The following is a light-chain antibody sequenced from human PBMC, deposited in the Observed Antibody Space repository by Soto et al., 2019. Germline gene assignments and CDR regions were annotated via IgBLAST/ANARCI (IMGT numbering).Light chain of an antibody. V-gene: IGLV2-14*01. CDR3: ASITRSSTSV. CDR2: DVT. CDR1: SSDVGGYEY. J-gene: IGLJ1*01. Sequence: QSALSQPASVSGSPGQSITISCTGTSSDVGGYEYVSWYQHQPDKAPKLIIYDVTNRPSGVSTRFPGSKSGNTASLTISGIQTEDEADYYCASITRSSTSVFGTGTKVTVL.